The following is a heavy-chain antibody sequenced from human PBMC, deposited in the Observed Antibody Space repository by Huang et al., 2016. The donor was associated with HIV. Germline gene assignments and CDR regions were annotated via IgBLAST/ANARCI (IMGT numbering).Heavy chain of an antibody. J-gene: IGHJ3*02. CDR1: GFTFSSYW. CDR3: ARDPFAQHAFDI. D-gene: IGHD2-2*01. V-gene: IGHV3-74*01. Sequence: EVQLVESGGGLVQPGGSLRLSCAASGFTFSSYWMRWFRQTPGKGLVGVSRIKTAGSSTSYADSVKGLFTISRDNAKNTLYLQMNSLRAEDTALYYCARDPFAQHAFDIWGQGTMVTVSS. CDR2: IKTAGSST.